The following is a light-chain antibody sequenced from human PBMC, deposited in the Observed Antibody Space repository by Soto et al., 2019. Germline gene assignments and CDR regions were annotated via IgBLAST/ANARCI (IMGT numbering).Light chain of an antibody. V-gene: IGKV3-15*01. J-gene: IGKJ4*01. CDR3: HQYNTWPLT. CDR1: QSVRSN. CDR2: GAS. Sequence: IVMTQSPATLSVSPGDRVTLSCLASQSVRSNSAWYQQKPGQAPRLLIYGASIRATGIPARFSGSGYGTEFTLTISSLQSEDFAIYYCHQYNTWPLTFGGGTKVDIK.